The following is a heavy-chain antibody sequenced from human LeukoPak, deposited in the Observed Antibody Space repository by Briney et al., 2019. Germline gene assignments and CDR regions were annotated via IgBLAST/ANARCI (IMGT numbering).Heavy chain of an antibody. CDR1: GFTFSSYS. J-gene: IGHJ4*02. CDR3: ARIVAGTNYFDY. D-gene: IGHD6-19*01. Sequence: AGGSLRLSCAASGFTFSSYSMNWVRQAPGKGLEWVSSISSSSRYIYYADSVKGRFTISRDNAKNSLFLQMNSLGAEDTALYYCARIVAGTNYFDYWGQGSLVTVSS. CDR2: ISSSSRYI. V-gene: IGHV3-21*01.